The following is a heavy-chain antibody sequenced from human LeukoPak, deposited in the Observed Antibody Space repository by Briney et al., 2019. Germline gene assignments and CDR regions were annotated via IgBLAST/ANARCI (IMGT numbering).Heavy chain of an antibody. CDR1: GFTFSSYA. D-gene: IGHD5-12*01. CDR2: IYSGGST. CDR3: ARGVARGYGSPRFDY. Sequence: QPGGSLRLSCAASGFTFSSYAMSWVRQAPGKGLEWVSVIYSGGSTYYADSVKGRFTISRDNSKNTLYLQMNSLRAEDTAVYYCARGVARGYGSPRFDYWGQGTRVTVSS. J-gene: IGHJ4*02. V-gene: IGHV3-53*01.